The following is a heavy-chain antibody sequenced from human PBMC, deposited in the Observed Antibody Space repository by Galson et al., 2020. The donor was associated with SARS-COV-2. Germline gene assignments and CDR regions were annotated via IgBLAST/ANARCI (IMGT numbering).Heavy chain of an antibody. CDR2: IYYSGST. Sequence: SETLSLTCTVPGGSISSYYWSWIRQPPGKGLEWIGYIYYSGSTNYNPSLKSRVTISVDTSKNQFSLKLSSVTAADTAVYYCARRSGIVGATGNYYYMDVWGKGTTVTVSS. CDR3: ARRSGIVGATGNYYYMDV. D-gene: IGHD1-26*01. J-gene: IGHJ6*03. V-gene: IGHV4-59*08. CDR1: GGSISSYY.